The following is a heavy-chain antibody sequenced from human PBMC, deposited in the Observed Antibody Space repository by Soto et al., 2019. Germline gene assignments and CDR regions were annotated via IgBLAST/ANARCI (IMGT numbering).Heavy chain of an antibody. CDR1: GFTFSSYG. CDR3: ARDWSPAYFDY. D-gene: IGHD3-3*01. J-gene: IGHJ4*02. CDR2: IWYDGSNK. V-gene: IGHV3-33*01. Sequence: TGGSLRLSCAASGFTFSSYGMHWVRQSPGKGLEWVAIIWYDGSNKYYGDSVKGRFTISRDNSKNTLYLQMNSLRGEDTAVYYCARDWSPAYFDYWGQGTLVTVSS.